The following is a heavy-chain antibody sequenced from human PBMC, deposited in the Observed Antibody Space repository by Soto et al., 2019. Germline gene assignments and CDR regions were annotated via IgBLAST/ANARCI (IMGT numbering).Heavy chain of an antibody. J-gene: IGHJ4*02. Sequence: EVQLLESGGGLVQPGGSLRLSCAASGFSFSGYAMSWVRQAPGKGLEWVSDISGSGATTLYADSVKGRFTISRDNSKNTLYLQMNSLRAEDTAVYYCAKSRFGVVIIPPYFDYWGQGTLVTVSS. CDR2: ISGSGATT. CDR1: GFSFSGYA. D-gene: IGHD3-3*01. V-gene: IGHV3-23*01. CDR3: AKSRFGVVIIPPYFDY.